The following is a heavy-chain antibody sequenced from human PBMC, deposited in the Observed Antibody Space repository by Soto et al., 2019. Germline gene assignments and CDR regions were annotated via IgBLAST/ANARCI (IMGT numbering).Heavy chain of an antibody. V-gene: IGHV3-30-3*01. CDR1: GFTFCSYA. CDR3: ARDRVDMVRGVIDY. D-gene: IGHD3-10*01. Sequence: GGSPRLSCAASGFTFCSYAMHWVRQAPGKGLEWVAVISYDGSNKYYADSVKGRFTISRDNSKNTLYLQMNSLRAEDTVVYYCARDRVDMVRGVIDYWGQGTLVTVSS. CDR2: ISYDGSNK. J-gene: IGHJ4*02.